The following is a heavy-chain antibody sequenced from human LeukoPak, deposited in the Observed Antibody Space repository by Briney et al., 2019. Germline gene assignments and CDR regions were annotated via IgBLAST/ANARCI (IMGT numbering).Heavy chain of an antibody. CDR1: GGSISSGGYY. J-gene: IGHJ5*02. D-gene: IGHD5-18*01. V-gene: IGHV4-31*03. Sequence: SQTLSLTCTVSGGSISSGGYYWSWIRQHPGKGLEWIGYIYYSGSTYYNPSLKSRVTISVDTSKNQFSLNLSSVTAADTAVYYCAGGKDTAMAPSYWFHPWGQGTLVTVSS. CDR3: AGGKDTAMAPSYWFHP. CDR2: IYYSGST.